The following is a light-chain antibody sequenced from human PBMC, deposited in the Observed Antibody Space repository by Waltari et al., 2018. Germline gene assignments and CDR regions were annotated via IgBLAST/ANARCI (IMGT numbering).Light chain of an antibody. CDR1: PGAVTSTHH. Sequence: QAEVTQEPSLTVSPGGTVTLPCGSSPGAVTSTHHPYWFQQKPGQVPRTLIYDTDNKHSWTPARFSGSLLGGKAALTLLGAQPEDEAVYYCLLSFYDIRAFGGGTKLTVL. J-gene: IGLJ3*02. V-gene: IGLV7-46*02. CDR2: DTD. CDR3: LLSFYDIRA.